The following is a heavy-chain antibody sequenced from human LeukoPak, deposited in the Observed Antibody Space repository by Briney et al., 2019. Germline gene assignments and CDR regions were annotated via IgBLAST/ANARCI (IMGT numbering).Heavy chain of an antibody. J-gene: IGHJ4*02. D-gene: IGHD3-3*01. CDR2: IWYDGSNK. V-gene: IGHV3-33*01. CDR3: TTFADFWSGSSFDH. Sequence: GRSLRLSCAASGFTFSSYGMHWVRQAPGKGLEWVAVIWYDGSNKYYADSVKGRFTISRDNSKNTLYLQMNSLKAEDTAVYYCTTFADFWSGSSFDHWGQGTLVTVSS. CDR1: GFTFSSYG.